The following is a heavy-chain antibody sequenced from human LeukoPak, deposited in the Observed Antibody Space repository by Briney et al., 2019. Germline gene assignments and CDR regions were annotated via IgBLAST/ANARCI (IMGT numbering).Heavy chain of an antibody. CDR1: GYTFTSYG. CDR3: ARVHSSGWYLESWYFDL. V-gene: IGHV1-18*04. Sequence: ASVKVSCKASGYTFTSYGISGGRQAPGQGLEGMGWSSAYNGNTNYAQKLQGRVTMTTDTSTSTAYMELRSLRSDDTAVYYCARVHSSGWYLESWYFDLWGRGTLVTVSS. CDR2: SSAYNGNT. D-gene: IGHD6-19*01. J-gene: IGHJ2*01.